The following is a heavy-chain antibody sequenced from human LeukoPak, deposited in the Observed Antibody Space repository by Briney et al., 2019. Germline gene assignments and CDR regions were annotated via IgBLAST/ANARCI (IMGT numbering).Heavy chain of an antibody. V-gene: IGHV3-23*01. CDR3: AKDQDSMVRGIIWMNNWFDP. Sequence: GGSLRLSCAASGFTFSSYAMSWVRQAPGKGLEWVSALSGSGDTTYYADSVKGRFTLSRDNSKNTLYLQMNSLRAEDTAVYYCAKDQDSMVRGIIWMNNWFDPWGQGTLVTVSS. D-gene: IGHD3-10*01. CDR2: LSGSGDTT. J-gene: IGHJ5*02. CDR1: GFTFSSYA.